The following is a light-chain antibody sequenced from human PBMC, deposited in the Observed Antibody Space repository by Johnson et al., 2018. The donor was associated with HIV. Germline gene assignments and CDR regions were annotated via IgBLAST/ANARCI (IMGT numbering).Light chain of an antibody. CDR3: GTWDSSLSASYV. V-gene: IGLV1-51*01. CDR1: TSNIGDNS. Sequence: QPVLTQPPSVSAAPGQKVTISCSGTTSNIGDNSVSWYQQVPGTAPKLLIYDRNMRPSGIPDRFSASKSGTTATLAITGLQTGDEADYYCGTWDSSLSASYVFGTGTKVTVL. CDR2: DRN. J-gene: IGLJ1*01.